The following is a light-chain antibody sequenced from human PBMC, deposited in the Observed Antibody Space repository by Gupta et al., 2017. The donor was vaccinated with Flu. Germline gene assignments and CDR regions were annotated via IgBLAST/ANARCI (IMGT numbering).Light chain of an antibody. CDR1: SGSVYTSYY. Sequence: QTVVTQEPSFSVSPGGTVTITCGLNSGSVYTSYYPSWYQQTPGQAPRTLIYSTNTRSSGVPDLFSGSILGNKAALTITGAQADDESDYYCVLHMGTGIWVFGGGTKLTVL. J-gene: IGLJ3*02. CDR2: STN. CDR3: VLHMGTGIWV. V-gene: IGLV8-61*01.